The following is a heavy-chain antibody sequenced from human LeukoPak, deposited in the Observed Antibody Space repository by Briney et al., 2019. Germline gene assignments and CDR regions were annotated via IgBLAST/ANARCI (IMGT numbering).Heavy chain of an antibody. V-gene: IGHV4-34*01. CDR1: GGSFSGYY. Sequence: SETLSLTCAVYGGSFSGYYWSWIRQPPGKGLEWIGEINHSGSTNYNPSLKGRVTISVDTSKNQFSLKLSSVTAADTAVYYCARGVRRDYDFWSGPDYGMDVWGQGTTVTVSS. CDR2: INHSGST. D-gene: IGHD3-3*01. J-gene: IGHJ6*02. CDR3: ARGVRRDYDFWSGPDYGMDV.